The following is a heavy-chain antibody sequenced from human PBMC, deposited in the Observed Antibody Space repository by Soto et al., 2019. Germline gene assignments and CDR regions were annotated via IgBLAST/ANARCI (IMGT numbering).Heavy chain of an antibody. CDR3: ARESCSSTGCYYFGMDV. CDR1: GFTFSSHA. J-gene: IGHJ6*02. CDR2: ISGSGENT. V-gene: IGHV3-23*01. Sequence: GGSLRLSCAASGFTFSSHAMGWVRQAPGKGLEWVSAISGSGENTYYADSVRGPFTISRDNSKNTLYLQMNSLRAEDTAVYYCARESCSSTGCYYFGMDVWGQGTTVTVSS. D-gene: IGHD2-2*01.